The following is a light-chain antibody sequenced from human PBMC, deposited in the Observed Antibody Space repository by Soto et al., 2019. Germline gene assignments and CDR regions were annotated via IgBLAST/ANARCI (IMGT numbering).Light chain of an antibody. V-gene: IGKV3-15*01. J-gene: IGKJ1*01. Sequence: EIVFTHSXASVPFSPGEXXXXXRXASQSVSSYLALYQQEXGRGARLLIYDASXRATGIPARFSGSGSTTEFTLAISSLQSEDFAVYYCQQYNHWPRTLGQGTKVDIK. CDR1: QSVSSY. CDR3: QQYNHWPRT. CDR2: DAS.